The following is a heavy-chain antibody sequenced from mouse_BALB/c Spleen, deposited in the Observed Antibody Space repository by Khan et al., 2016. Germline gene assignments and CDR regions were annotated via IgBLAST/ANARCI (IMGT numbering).Heavy chain of an antibody. Sequence: QIQLVQSGPELKKPGETVKISCKASGYTFTNYGMNWVKQAPGKGLKWIGWINTNTGETTYAEEFKGRFAFSLETSASTAYLQINNLKIEDAATYFCAEDYYGSNWFASSAPGPLVTVSA. CDR3: AEDYYGSNWFAS. CDR1: GYTFTNYG. J-gene: IGHJ3*01. V-gene: IGHV9-3*02. D-gene: IGHD1-1*01. CDR2: INTNTGET.